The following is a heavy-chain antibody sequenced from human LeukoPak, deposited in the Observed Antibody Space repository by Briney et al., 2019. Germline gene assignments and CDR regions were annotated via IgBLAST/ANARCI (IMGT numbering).Heavy chain of an antibody. CDR3: ARDRAGDFWSGGYYYYYGMDV. Sequence: GGSPRLSCAASGFTFSSYAMHWVRQAPGKGLEWVAVISYDGSNKYYADSVKGRFTISRDNSKNTLYLQMNSLRAEDTAVYYCARDRAGDFWSGGYYYYYGMDVWGQGTTVAVSS. J-gene: IGHJ6*02. CDR2: ISYDGSNK. V-gene: IGHV3-30-3*01. CDR1: GFTFSSYA. D-gene: IGHD3-3*01.